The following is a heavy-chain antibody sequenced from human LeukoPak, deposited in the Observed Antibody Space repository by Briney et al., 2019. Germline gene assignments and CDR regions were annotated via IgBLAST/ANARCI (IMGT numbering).Heavy chain of an antibody. Sequence: GGSLRLSCAASGFTFSSHAMSWVRQAPGKGLEWVSSISSSGANTYYTDSVKGRFTISRDNSKNTLYLQMNSLRAEDTAVYYCAKPPYFDNRGYKYYFDYWGQGTLVTVSS. V-gene: IGHV3-23*01. CDR3: AKPPYFDNRGYKYYFDY. CDR2: ISSSGANT. D-gene: IGHD3-22*01. CDR1: GFTFSSHA. J-gene: IGHJ4*02.